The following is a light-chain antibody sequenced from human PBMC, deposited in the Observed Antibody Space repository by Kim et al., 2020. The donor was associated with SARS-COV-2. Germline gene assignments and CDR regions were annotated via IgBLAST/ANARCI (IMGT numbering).Light chain of an antibody. J-gene: IGKJ2*01. CDR2: SAS. CDR1: QTISSN. V-gene: IGKV3-15*01. Sequence: VVLTQSPATLSVSPGERATLSCRASQTISSNLAWFQQKPGQAPRLLIYSASSRATGVPTRFSGSGFGTEFSLTISGLQSEDFATYHCHQYNFWPYAFGQGTKLEL. CDR3: HQYNFWPYA.